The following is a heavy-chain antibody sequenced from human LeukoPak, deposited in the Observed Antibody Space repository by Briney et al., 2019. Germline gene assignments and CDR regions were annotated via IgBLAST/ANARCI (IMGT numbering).Heavy chain of an antibody. V-gene: IGHV4-59*01. Sequence: SETLSLTCTVSGGSISSYYWSWIRQPPGKGLEWIGYIYYSGSTNYNPSLKSRVTISVDTSKNQFSLKLSSVTAAGTAVYYCARDRSSSSWPLYFDYWGQGTLVTVSS. CDR3: ARDRSSSSWPLYFDY. CDR1: GGSISSYY. CDR2: IYYSGST. D-gene: IGHD6-6*01. J-gene: IGHJ4*02.